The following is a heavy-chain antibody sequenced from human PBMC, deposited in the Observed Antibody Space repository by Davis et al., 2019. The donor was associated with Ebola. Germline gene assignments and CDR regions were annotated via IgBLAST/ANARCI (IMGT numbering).Heavy chain of an antibody. CDR2: SRNKDNSYTT. V-gene: IGHV3-72*01. J-gene: IGHJ6*04. CDR3: ADIYDMDV. CDR1: GFTSSDHY. Sequence: GESLKISCAASGFTSSDHYMDWVRQAPGKGLEWVGRSRNKDNSYTTEYAASVRGRFTISRDDSKNSLYLQMNSLKTEDTAVYYCADIYDMDVWGRGTTVTVSS.